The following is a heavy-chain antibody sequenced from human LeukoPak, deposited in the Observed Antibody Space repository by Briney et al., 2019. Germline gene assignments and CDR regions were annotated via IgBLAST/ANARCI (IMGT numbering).Heavy chain of an antibody. D-gene: IGHD3-3*01. CDR1: GGSISSSSYY. CDR3: ARAGRRITIFGVVTSNWFDP. Sequence: SETLSLTCTVSGGSISSSSYYWSWIRQPPGKGLEWIGEINHSGSTNYNPSLKSRVTISVDTSKNQFSLKLSSVTAADTAVYYCARAGRRITIFGVVTSNWFDPWGQGTLVTVSS. J-gene: IGHJ5*02. CDR2: INHSGST. V-gene: IGHV4-39*07.